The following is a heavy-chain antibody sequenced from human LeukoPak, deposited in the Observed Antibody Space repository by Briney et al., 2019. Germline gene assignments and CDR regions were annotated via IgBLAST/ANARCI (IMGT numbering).Heavy chain of an antibody. Sequence: RTGGSLRLSCAASGFTFSSYALTWVRQAPGKGLEWVSGISGSGSRTYYADSVKGRFTISRDNSKNTLYLQMNSLRAEDTAVYYCARWRGSGKYFDSWGQGTLVTVSS. CDR2: ISGSGSRT. D-gene: IGHD3-10*01. CDR1: GFTFSSYA. J-gene: IGHJ4*02. CDR3: ARWRGSGKYFDS. V-gene: IGHV3-23*01.